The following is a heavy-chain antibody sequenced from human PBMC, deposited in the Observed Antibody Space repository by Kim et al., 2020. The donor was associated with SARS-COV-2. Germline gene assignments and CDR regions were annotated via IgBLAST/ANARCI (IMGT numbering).Heavy chain of an antibody. J-gene: IGHJ3*02. CDR2: IYPGDSDT. V-gene: IGHV5-51*01. CDR3: ATTLGKGSKGPNAFDI. D-gene: IGHD3-10*01. CDR1: GYSFTSYW. Sequence: GESLKISCKGSGYSFTSYWIGWVRQMPGKGLEWMGIIYPGDSDTRYSPSFQGQVTISADKSISTAYLQWSSLKASDTAMYYCATTLGKGSKGPNAFDIWGQGTVVTVSS.